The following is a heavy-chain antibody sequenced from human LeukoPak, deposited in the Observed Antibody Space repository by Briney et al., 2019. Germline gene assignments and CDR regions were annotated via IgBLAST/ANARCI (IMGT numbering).Heavy chain of an antibody. CDR1: GFTFSSYS. D-gene: IGHD6-19*01. J-gene: IGHJ3*02. Sequence: PGGSLRLSCAASGFTFSSYSMNWVRQAPGKGLEWVSSISGSSSYINYTDSVKGRFTISRDNAQNSLFLQLNSLRAEDTAVYYCARDPYSSGWYKDAFDIWGQGTMVTVSS. CDR3: ARDPYSSGWYKDAFDI. V-gene: IGHV3-21*01. CDR2: ISGSSSYI.